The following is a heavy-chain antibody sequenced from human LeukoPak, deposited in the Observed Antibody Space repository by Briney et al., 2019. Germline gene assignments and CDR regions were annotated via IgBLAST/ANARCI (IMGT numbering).Heavy chain of an antibody. D-gene: IGHD6-13*01. V-gene: IGHV4-59*01. CDR3: ARTAVADPL. J-gene: IGHJ4*02. Sequence: SETLSLTCTVSGGSISSYYWSWIRQPPGKGLEWIGCIRYSGSSNYNPSLKSRVTISLDTSKNQFSLKLSSVTAADTAVYYCARTAVADPLWGQGALVTVSS. CDR2: IRYSGSS. CDR1: GGSISSYY.